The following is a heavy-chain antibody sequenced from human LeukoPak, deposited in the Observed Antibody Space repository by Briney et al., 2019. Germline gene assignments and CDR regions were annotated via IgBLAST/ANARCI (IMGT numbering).Heavy chain of an antibody. Sequence: SETLSLTCTVSGGSISSYYWYWIRQPPGKGLEWIGYIYSSGSTNYNPSLKSRVTISVDTSKNRFSLKLSSVTAADTAVYYCATPGVVNPHDVFDIWGQGTMVTVSS. CDR2: IYSSGST. V-gene: IGHV4-59*08. J-gene: IGHJ3*02. CDR3: ATPGVVNPHDVFDI. CDR1: GGSISSYY. D-gene: IGHD3-3*01.